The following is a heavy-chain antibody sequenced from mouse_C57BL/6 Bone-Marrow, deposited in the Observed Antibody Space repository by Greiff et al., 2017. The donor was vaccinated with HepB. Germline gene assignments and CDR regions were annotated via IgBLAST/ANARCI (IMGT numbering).Heavy chain of an antibody. J-gene: IGHJ1*03. Sequence: EVQVVESGGGLVQPGGSLKLSCAASGFTFSDYYMYWVRQTPEKRLEWVAYISNGGGSTYYPDTVKGRFTISRDNAKNTLYLQMSRLKSEDTAMYYCARQGTGYIDVWGTGTTVTVSS. CDR3: ARQGTGYIDV. CDR1: GFTFSDYY. V-gene: IGHV5-12*01. CDR2: ISNGGGST.